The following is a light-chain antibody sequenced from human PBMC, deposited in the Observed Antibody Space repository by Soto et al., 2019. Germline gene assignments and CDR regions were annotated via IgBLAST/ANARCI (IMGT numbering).Light chain of an antibody. J-gene: IGLJ3*02. CDR1: NSNLGAGYD. CDR2: GNR. V-gene: IGLV1-40*01. Sequence: QYVLTQPPSVSGAPGQSVTISCTGNNSNLGAGYDVHWYQQLPGAAPKLVIFGNRNRPSGVPERFSGSKSGTSASLAITGLQAEDEADYYCQAYDYSLTAFVFGGGTKLTVL. CDR3: QAYDYSLTAFV.